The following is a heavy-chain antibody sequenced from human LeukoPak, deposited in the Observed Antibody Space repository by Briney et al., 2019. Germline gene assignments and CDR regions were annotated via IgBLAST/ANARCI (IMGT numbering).Heavy chain of an antibody. CDR3: ARDPAERFDILTGYLPDY. V-gene: IGHV1-69*13. CDR1: GGTFSSYA. Sequence: SVKVSCKASGGTFSSYAISWVRQAPGQGLEWMGGIIPIFGTANYAQKFQGRVTITADESTSTAYMELSSLRSEDTAVYYCARDPAERFDILTGYLPDYWGQGTLVTVSS. D-gene: IGHD3-9*01. CDR2: IIPIFGTA. J-gene: IGHJ4*02.